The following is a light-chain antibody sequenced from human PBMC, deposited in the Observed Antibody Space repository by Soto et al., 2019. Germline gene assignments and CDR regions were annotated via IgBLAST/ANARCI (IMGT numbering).Light chain of an antibody. CDR3: QTWGTDIVV. CDR1: RGHSSYA. CDR2: LNSDGSH. Sequence: QLVLTQSPSASASLGASVKLTCPLSRGHSSYAIAWHQQQPEKGPRYLMKLNSDGSHSKGDGIPDRFSGSSSGAERYLTISSLQSEDEADYYCQTWGTDIVVFGGGTKLTVL. V-gene: IGLV4-69*01. J-gene: IGLJ2*01.